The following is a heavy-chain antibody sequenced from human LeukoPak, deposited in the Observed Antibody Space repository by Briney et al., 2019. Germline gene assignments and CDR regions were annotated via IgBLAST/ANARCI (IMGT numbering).Heavy chain of an antibody. CDR3: ARLTSGAFYFDY. CDR1: GYSIDSDTYY. J-gene: IGHJ4*02. CDR2: ISYSGNT. Sequence: NPSETLFLTCSVSGYSIDSDTYYWAWIRQPPGKGLEWIASISYSGNTYYNPSLQSRVTISVDTSKIHFPLRLTSVTAADTAVYYCARLTSGAFYFDYWGQGVLVTVSS. D-gene: IGHD3-10*01. V-gene: IGHV4-39*02.